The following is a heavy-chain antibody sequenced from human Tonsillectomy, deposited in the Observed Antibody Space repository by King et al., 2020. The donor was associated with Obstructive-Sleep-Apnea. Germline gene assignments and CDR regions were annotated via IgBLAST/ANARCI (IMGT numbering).Heavy chain of an antibody. J-gene: IGHJ4*02. D-gene: IGHD6-6*01. Sequence: VQLVESGAEVKKPGESLKISCKASGYSFTRYWIGWVRQMPGKGLEWMGIIYPGDSETRYSPSVQGQVTMSVDKSLSTAYLHWSSLKASDTANYYCARRRIAARWGGDCDYWGQGTLVTVSS. V-gene: IGHV5-51*01. CDR3: ARRRIAARWGGDCDY. CDR1: GYSFTRYW. CDR2: IYPGDSET.